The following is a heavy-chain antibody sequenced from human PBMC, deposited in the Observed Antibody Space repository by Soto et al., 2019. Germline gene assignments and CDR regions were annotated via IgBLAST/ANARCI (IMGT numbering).Heavy chain of an antibody. CDR1: GGSFSGYY. CDR2: INHSGST. Sequence: SETLSLTCAVYGGSFSGYYWSWIRQPPGKGLEWIGEINHSGSTNYNPSLKSRVTISVDTSKNQFSLKLSSVTAADTAVYYCARRRRWSGYYSALDYWGQGTLVTVSS. D-gene: IGHD3-3*01. CDR3: ARRRRWSGYYSALDY. J-gene: IGHJ4*02. V-gene: IGHV4-34*01.